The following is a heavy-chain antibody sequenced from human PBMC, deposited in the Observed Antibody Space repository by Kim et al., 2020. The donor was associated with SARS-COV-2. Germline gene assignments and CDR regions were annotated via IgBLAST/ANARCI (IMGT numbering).Heavy chain of an antibody. D-gene: IGHD5-12*01. J-gene: IGHJ6*02. CDR3: ARDLPGGYEGTDNEHYYYYYGMDV. V-gene: IGHV1-46*01. CDR2: INPSGGST. CDR1: GYTFTSYY. Sequence: ASVKVSCKASGYTFTSYYMHWVRQAPGQGLEWMGIINPSGGSTSYAQKFQGRVTMTRDTSTSTVYMELSSLRSEDTAVYYCARDLPGGYEGTDNEHYYYYYGMDVWGQGTTVTVSS.